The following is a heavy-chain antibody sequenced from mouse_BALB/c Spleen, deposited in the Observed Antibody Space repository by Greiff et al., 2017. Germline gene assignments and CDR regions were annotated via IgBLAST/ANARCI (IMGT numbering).Heavy chain of an antibody. Sequence: EVHLVESGGGLVKPGGSLKLSCAASGFTFSSYAMSWVRQTPEKRLEWVATISSGGSYTYYPDSVKGRFTISRDNAKNTLYLQMSSLRSEDTAMYYCARPLDGYPFAYWGQGTLVTVSA. CDR2: ISSGGSYT. J-gene: IGHJ3*01. V-gene: IGHV5-9-3*01. CDR3: ARPLDGYPFAY. D-gene: IGHD2-3*01. CDR1: GFTFSSYA.